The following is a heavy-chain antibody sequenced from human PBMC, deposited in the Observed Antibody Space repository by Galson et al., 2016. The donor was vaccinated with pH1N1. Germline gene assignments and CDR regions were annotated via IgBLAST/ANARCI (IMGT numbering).Heavy chain of an antibody. CDR3: AKDNLRDDFWGNYQYGLEV. J-gene: IGHJ6*02. CDR1: GFTFATYG. D-gene: IGHD3-3*01. Sequence: SLRLSCAASGFTFATYGMSWVRQAPGKGLEWVGLISGRDGSTEYRDSVKGRFTISRDNSKNTWYLQMNSLRAEDTAIYYCAKDNLRDDFWGNYQYGLEVWGRGTTVTVSS. V-gene: IGHV3-23*01. CDR2: ISGRDGST.